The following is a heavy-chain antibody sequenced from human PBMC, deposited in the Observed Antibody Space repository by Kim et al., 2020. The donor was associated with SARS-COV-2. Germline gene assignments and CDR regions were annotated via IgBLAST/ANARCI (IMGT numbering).Heavy chain of an antibody. Sequence: TPSIKSRVTRAIDNSKNQFSVKVSAVTAADTAVYYCAREAYSGYVFDYWGQGTLVTVSS. CDR3: AREAYSGYVFDY. V-gene: IGHV4-4*02. J-gene: IGHJ4*02. D-gene: IGHD5-12*01.